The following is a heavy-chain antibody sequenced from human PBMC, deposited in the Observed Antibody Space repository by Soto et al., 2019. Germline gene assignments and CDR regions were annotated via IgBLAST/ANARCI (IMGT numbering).Heavy chain of an antibody. J-gene: IGHJ4*02. D-gene: IGHD1-26*01. CDR3: ARDRALELGDY. CDR2: ISAYNGNT. CDR1: GYTFTSYG. Sequence: QVQLVQSGAEVKKAGASVKVSCKASGYTFTSYGISWVRQAPGQGLEWMGWISAYNGNTNYAQELQGRVTMTTDTSTSTAYIELRSLRSDDTAVYYWARDRALELGDYWGQGTLVTVSS. V-gene: IGHV1-18*01.